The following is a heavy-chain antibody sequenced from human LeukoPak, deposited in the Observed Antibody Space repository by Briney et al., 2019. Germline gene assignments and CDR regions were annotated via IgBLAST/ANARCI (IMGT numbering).Heavy chain of an antibody. CDR3: ARALDYDILTGDPSDAFDI. V-gene: IGHV4-59*01. Sequence: SETLSLTCTVSGGSISSYYWSWIRQPPGKGLEWIGYIYYSGSTNYNPSLKSRVTISVDTSKNQFSLKLSSVTAADTAVYYCARALDYDILTGDPSDAFDIWGQGTMVTVSS. D-gene: IGHD3-9*01. J-gene: IGHJ3*02. CDR1: GGSISSYY. CDR2: IYYSGST.